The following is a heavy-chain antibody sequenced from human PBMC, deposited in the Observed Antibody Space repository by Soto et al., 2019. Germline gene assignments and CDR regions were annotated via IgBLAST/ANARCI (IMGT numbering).Heavy chain of an antibody. Sequence: QVRLEESGQGLVKPSETLSLICSVSGGSVNNANYFWNWIRHHPENGLEWIGYIYYSGSTRYNPSFKTRATLSIDTTKDQFSLRLNSVTVADTAVYFCARDADYGGSRGGMDVWGRGTTVTVSS. J-gene: IGHJ6*02. CDR1: GGSVNNANYF. V-gene: IGHV4-31*03. D-gene: IGHD4-17*01. CDR3: ARDADYGGSRGGMDV. CDR2: IYYSGST.